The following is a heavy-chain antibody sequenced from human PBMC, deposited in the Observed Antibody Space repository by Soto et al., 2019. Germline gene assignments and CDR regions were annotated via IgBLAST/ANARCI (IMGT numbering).Heavy chain of an antibody. D-gene: IGHD2-8*02. CDR3: ARYADSSTGWFGD. CDR1: GYNFNNHW. V-gene: IGHV5-51*01. J-gene: IGHJ5*02. Sequence: PGESLKISCKGSGYNFNNHWIGWVRQMPGKGLEWMAIIYPGDSDTRYNSSFQGQVIISADKSISTAYLQLSSLKASDTAIYYCARYADSSTGWFGDWGQGTPVTVSS. CDR2: IYPGDSDT.